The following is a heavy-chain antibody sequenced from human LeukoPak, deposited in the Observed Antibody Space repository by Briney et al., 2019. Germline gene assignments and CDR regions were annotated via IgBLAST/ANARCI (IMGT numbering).Heavy chain of an antibody. CDR3: AKGRYYYDSSGSIYDY. J-gene: IGHJ4*02. V-gene: IGHV3-23*01. CDR2: ISGSGGST. D-gene: IGHD3-22*01. CDR1: GFTFSRYT. Sequence: GGSLRLSCAASGFTFSRYTMIWVRQAPGKGLEWVSAISGSGGSTYYADSVKGRFTISRDNSKNTLYLQMNSLRAEDTAVYYCAKGRYYYDSSGSIYDYWGQGTLVTVSS.